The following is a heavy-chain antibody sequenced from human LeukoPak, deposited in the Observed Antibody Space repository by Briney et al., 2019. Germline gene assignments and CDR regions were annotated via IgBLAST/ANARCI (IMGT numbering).Heavy chain of an antibody. CDR1: GYTFTNAW. CDR3: TTFYYYGSGSYLGY. D-gene: IGHD3-10*01. J-gene: IGHJ4*02. CDR2: IKSNTDGGTT. Sequence: GLCVRLSCASSGYTFTNAWVIWARQASRKGLEWGGRIKSNTDGGTTDYAATVKGRFTISRDDSKNTLNLQMNSLKTEDTAVYYCTTFYYYGSGSYLGYWGQGTLVTVSS. V-gene: IGHV3-15*01.